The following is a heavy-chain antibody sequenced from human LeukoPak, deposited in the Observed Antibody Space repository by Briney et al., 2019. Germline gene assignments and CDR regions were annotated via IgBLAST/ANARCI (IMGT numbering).Heavy chain of an antibody. V-gene: IGHV4-59*02. CDR1: GGSVSDYY. CDR2: IYYTGST. J-gene: IGHJ6*03. CDR3: ARDRDYGESHYYYYYYMDV. D-gene: IGHD4-17*01. Sequence: SETLSLTCTISGGSVSDYYWSWIRQSPGKGLEWIGYIYYTGSTTYNPSLKSRVTMSADTSKNQFSLKLSSVTAADTAVYYCARDRDYGESHYYYYYYMDVWGKGTTVTISS.